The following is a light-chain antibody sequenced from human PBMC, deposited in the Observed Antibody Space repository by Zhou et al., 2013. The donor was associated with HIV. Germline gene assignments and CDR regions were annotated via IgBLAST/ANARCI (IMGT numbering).Light chain of an antibody. CDR1: QNIKSH. Sequence: DIQMTQSPPSLSASLGDRVTITCRASQNIKSHLNWYRQESGKAPRVLIFAASNLQSGVPSRFSGSGSGTDFTLTISSLHPEDFATYYCQQTYSTPYTFGHGTRLEIK. CDR3: QQTYSTPYT. CDR2: AAS. V-gene: IGKV1-39*01. J-gene: IGKJ2*01.